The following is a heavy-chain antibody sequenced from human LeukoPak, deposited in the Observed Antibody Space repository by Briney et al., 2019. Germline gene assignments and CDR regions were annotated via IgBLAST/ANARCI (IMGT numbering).Heavy chain of an antibody. Sequence: GASVKVSCKASGYTFTSYGITWVRQAPGQGLEWMGWISAYSDNTHYAQKFQGTVTMTTDTSTSTAYMELRSLRSDDTAVYYCARSGDYATEDFDYWGQGTLVTVSS. CDR3: ARSGDYATEDFDY. J-gene: IGHJ4*02. CDR2: ISAYSDNT. D-gene: IGHD4-17*01. CDR1: GYTFTSYG. V-gene: IGHV1-18*01.